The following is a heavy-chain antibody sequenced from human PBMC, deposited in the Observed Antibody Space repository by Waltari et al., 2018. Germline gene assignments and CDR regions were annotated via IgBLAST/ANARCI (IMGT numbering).Heavy chain of an antibody. J-gene: IGHJ4*02. CDR3: ARRRDGDYNY. Sequence: QLQLQESGPGLVKPSETLSLTCTVSGGSISSSSYYWGWIRQPPGKGLEWIGSIYYSGSTYYNPALKSRVTISVDTSKNQFSLKLSSVTAADTAVYYCARRRDGDYNYWCQGTLVTVSS. V-gene: IGHV4-39*07. CDR1: GGSISSSSYY. D-gene: IGHD4-17*01. CDR2: IYYSGST.